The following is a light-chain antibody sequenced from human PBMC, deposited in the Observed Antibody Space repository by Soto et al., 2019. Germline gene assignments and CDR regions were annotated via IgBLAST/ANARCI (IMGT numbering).Light chain of an antibody. CDR3: QQLNSYPWT. Sequence: EIVMTQSPATLSVSPGERATLSCRASQSINGNLAWYQRKPGQAPRLLMYATSVRATGIPARFSGSGSGTEYTLTISSLQPEDFATYYCQQLNSYPWTFGQGTKVEIK. CDR2: ATS. V-gene: IGKV3-15*01. CDR1: QSINGN. J-gene: IGKJ1*01.